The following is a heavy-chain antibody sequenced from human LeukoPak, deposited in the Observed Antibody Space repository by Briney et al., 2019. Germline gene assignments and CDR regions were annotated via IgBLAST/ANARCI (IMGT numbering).Heavy chain of an antibody. Sequence: SETLSLTCAVYGGSFSGYYRSWIRQPPGKGLEWIGEINHSGSTNYNPSLKSRVTISVDTSKNQFSLKLSSVTAADTAVYYCARHPLVGADYWGQGTLVTVSS. CDR1: GGSFSGYY. J-gene: IGHJ4*02. CDR3: ARHPLVGADY. D-gene: IGHD1-26*01. V-gene: IGHV4-34*01. CDR2: INHSGST.